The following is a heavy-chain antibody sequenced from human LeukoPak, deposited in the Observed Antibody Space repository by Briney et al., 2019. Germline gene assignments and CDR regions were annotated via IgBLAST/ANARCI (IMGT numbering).Heavy chain of an antibody. D-gene: IGHD6-19*01. V-gene: IGHV3-21*01. CDR1: GFPFSNYT. J-gene: IGHJ3*02. CDR3: ARDFGWGGALDI. CDR2: ITSSSTYV. Sequence: GGSLRLSCAASGFPFSNYTMNWVRRAPGKGLEWVSLITSSSTYVESADSVKGRFTISRDNAKNSLSLQMNSLRADDTAVYYCARDFGWGGALDIWGQGTMVTVSS.